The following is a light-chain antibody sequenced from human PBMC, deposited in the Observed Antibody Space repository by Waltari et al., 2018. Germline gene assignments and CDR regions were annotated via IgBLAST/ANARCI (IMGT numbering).Light chain of an antibody. Sequence: EIVMTQSPATMSVSPGERATLSCRASQSVTGSLAWYQQRPGQAPRLLIYGASTRATGTPARFSGSGSGTEFTLTISSLQSEDFAVYYCQQYSNWPLLTFGGGTKVEIK. V-gene: IGKV3-15*01. J-gene: IGKJ4*01. CDR1: QSVTGS. CDR2: GAS. CDR3: QQYSNWPLLT.